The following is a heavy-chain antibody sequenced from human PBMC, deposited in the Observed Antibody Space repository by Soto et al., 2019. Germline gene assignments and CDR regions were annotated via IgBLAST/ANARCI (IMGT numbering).Heavy chain of an antibody. Sequence: GGSLRLSCAASGFTFSSYGMHWVRQAPGKGLEWVAVISYDGSNKYYADSVKGRFTISRDNSKNTLYLQTNSLRAEDTAVYYCAKVLSVGDYGRLYYYYGMDVWGQGTTVTVSS. D-gene: IGHD4-17*01. CDR2: ISYDGSNK. CDR1: GFTFSSYG. J-gene: IGHJ6*02. V-gene: IGHV3-30*18. CDR3: AKVLSVGDYGRLYYYYGMDV.